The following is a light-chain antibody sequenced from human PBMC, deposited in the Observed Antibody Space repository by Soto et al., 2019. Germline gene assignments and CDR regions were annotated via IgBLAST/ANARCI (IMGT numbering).Light chain of an antibody. CDR3: SLYTSENTYV. J-gene: IGLJ1*01. V-gene: IGLV2-14*02. CDR2: EAS. Sequence: QSVLTQPASVSGSPGQSITISCPGTSSDVGSYNLVSWYQQHPGKAPKLIIYEASNRPSGVPDRFSGSKSGNTASLTISGLQAEDEVDYYCSLYTSENTYVFGTGTKLTV. CDR1: SSDVGSYNL.